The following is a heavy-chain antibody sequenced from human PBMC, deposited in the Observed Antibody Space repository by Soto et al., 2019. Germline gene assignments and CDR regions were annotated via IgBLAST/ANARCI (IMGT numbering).Heavy chain of an antibody. D-gene: IGHD6-6*01. V-gene: IGHV5-51*01. CDR2: IYPGDSDT. J-gene: IGHJ6*02. CDR1: GYSFTSYW. Sequence: GESLKISCKGSGYSFTSYWIGWVRQMPGKGLEWMGIIYPGDSDTRYSPSFQGQVTISADKSISTAYLQWSSLKASDTAMYYCARLSLSTSSLLYYYGMDVWGQGTTVTVSS. CDR3: ARLSLSTSSLLYYYGMDV.